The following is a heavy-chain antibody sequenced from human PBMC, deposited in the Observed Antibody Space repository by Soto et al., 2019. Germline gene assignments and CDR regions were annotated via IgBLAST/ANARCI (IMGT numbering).Heavy chain of an antibody. D-gene: IGHD1-26*01. CDR1: GYTFASYG. V-gene: IGHV1-18*01. CDR3: GRSVGMSYGLDV. CDR2: ISAYNGNT. J-gene: IGHJ6*04. Sequence: QVQLVQSGAEVKKPGASVKVSCKASGYTFASYGSSWVRQAPGQGLAWMGWISAYNGNTNYAQKHQGRVTTTTHTTTTTAYIERRSLRSDDTGVYYCGRSVGMSYGLDVGGKGTTVTSS.